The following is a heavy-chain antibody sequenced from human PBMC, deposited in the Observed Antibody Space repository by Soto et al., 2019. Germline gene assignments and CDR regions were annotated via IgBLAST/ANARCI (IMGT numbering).Heavy chain of an antibody. CDR1: GGSISSSSYY. J-gene: IGHJ4*02. D-gene: IGHD5-18*01. CDR2: IYYSGST. Sequence: QLQLQESGPGLVKPSETLSLTCTVSGGSISSSSYYWGWIRQPPGKGLEWIGSIYYSGSTYYNPSLKRRVTISVDTSKSQFSLKLSAVTAAATAVYYCARHQGYGLSDFRYWGQGTLVTVSS. V-gene: IGHV4-39*01. CDR3: ARHQGYGLSDFRY.